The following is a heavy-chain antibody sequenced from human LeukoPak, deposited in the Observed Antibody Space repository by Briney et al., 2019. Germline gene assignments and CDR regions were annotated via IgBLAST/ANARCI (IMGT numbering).Heavy chain of an antibody. CDR2: LRPDGSDK. Sequence: GGSLRLSCTGSGFTFSDYWMTWARQAPGKGLEWVANLRPDGSDKYYVDSVKGRFTISRDNAKKLVYLQMNSLRAEDTAVYHCARDAYGDASESWGQGTLVTVSS. D-gene: IGHD2-2*01. J-gene: IGHJ5*02. V-gene: IGHV3-7*01. CDR3: ARDAYGDASES. CDR1: GFTFSDYW.